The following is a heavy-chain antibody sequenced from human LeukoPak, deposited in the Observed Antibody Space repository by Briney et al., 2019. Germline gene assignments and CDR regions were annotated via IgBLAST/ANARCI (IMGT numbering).Heavy chain of an antibody. V-gene: IGHV3-33*06. CDR1: GFTFSSYA. CDR3: AKDTGHLILGDY. J-gene: IGHJ4*02. CDR2: IWYDGSQK. Sequence: GGSLRLSCAASGFTFSSYAMSWVRQAPGKGLEWVAVIWYDGSQKYYADSVKGRFTISRDNSKDTLFLQMNSLTLEDTAVYYCAKDTGHLILGDYWGQGTLVIVSS. D-gene: IGHD7-27*01.